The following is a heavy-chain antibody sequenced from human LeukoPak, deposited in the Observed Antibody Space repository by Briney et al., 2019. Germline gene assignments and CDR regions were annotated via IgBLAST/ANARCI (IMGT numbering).Heavy chain of an antibody. CDR1: GGTFSSYT. V-gene: IGHV1-69*02. Sequence: GSSVKVSCKASGGTFSSYTISWVRQAPGQGLECMGRIIPILGIANYAQKFQGRVTITADKSTSTAYMELSSLRSEDTAVYYCASGVGIAAAGPTNDYWGQGTLVTVSS. CDR2: IIPILGIA. J-gene: IGHJ4*02. D-gene: IGHD6-13*01. CDR3: ASGVGIAAAGPTNDY.